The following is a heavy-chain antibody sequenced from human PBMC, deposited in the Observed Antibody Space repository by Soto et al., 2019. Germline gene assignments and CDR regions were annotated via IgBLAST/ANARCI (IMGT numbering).Heavy chain of an antibody. CDR2: ISAAGDP. V-gene: IGHV3-13*05. J-gene: IGHJ6*02. Sequence: EVQLVESGGGLVQPGGSLRLSGEASGFTFRNYDMHWVRQGTGKGLEWVSGISAAGDPDYADSVEGRFTISRENAKNSFFLQMNSFRVGDTAVYYCARTDRDFYGLDVWGQGTTVIASS. CDR3: ARTDRDFYGLDV. CDR1: GFTFRNYD.